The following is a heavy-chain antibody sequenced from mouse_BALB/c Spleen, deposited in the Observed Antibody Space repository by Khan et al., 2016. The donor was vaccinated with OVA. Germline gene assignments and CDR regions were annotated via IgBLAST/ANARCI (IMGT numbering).Heavy chain of an antibody. CDR1: GFTFSRFG. CDR2: ISSGSSTI. J-gene: IGHJ2*01. Sequence: EVELVESGGGLVQPGGSRKLSCAASGFTFSRFGMHWVRQAPEKGLEWVAYISSGSSTIYYADTVKGRFTISRDNPKNTLFLQMTSLRSEDTAMYYCARVSNFDYWGQGTTLTVTS. V-gene: IGHV5-17*02. CDR3: ARVSNFDY.